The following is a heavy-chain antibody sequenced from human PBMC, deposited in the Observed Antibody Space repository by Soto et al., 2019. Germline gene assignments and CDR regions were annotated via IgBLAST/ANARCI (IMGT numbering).Heavy chain of an antibody. CDR2: IYYSGST. Sequence: SETLSLTCTVSGGSISSYYWSWIRQPPVNGLEWMGDIYYSGSTNYNPSLKSRVTISVDTSKNQFSLKLSSVTAADTAVYYCARDFRIAVAGRRDYYHYYGMDVWGQGTTVTVSS. CDR1: GGSISSYY. D-gene: IGHD6-19*01. J-gene: IGHJ6*02. CDR3: ARDFRIAVAGRRDYYHYYGMDV. V-gene: IGHV4-59*01.